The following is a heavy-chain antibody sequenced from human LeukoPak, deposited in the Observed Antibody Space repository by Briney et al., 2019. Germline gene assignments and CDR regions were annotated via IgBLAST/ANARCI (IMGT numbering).Heavy chain of an antibody. CDR3: ARVKDDCGGDCYSMFDY. D-gene: IGHD2-21*02. CDR2: IIPIFGTA. Sequence: GASVKVSCKASGGTFSSYAISWVRQAPGQGLEWMGGIIPIFGTANYAQKFQGRATITADESTSTAYMELSSLRSEDTAVYYCARVKDDCGGDCYSMFDYWGQGTLVTVSS. J-gene: IGHJ4*02. CDR1: GGTFSSYA. V-gene: IGHV1-69*13.